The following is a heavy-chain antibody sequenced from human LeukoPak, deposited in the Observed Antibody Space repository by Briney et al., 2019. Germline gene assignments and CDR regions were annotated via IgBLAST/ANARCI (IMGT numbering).Heavy chain of an antibody. D-gene: IGHD3-10*01. V-gene: IGHV3-66*01. J-gene: IGHJ4*02. CDR2: IYSGGST. CDR1: GFTVSSNY. Sequence: GGSLRLSCAAPGFTVSSNYMSWVRPAPGRGLAGVSVIYSGGSTYYADSVKGRFTISRDNTKHTLYLKMNSLRAEDTAVYYCAREPLWFGELFFDYCGQGALVTVSS. CDR3: AREPLWFGELFFDY.